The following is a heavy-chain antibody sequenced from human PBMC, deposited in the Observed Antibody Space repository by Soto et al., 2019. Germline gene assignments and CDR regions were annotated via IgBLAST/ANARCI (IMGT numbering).Heavy chain of an antibody. CDR3: ARVAAAGTHYFDY. Sequence: GASVKVSCKASGGTFSSYAISWVRQAPGQGLEWMGGIIPIFGTANYAQKFQGRVTITADESTSTAYMELSSLRSEDTAVYYCARVAAAGTHYFDYWGQGTLVTVSS. CDR2: IIPIFGTA. V-gene: IGHV1-69*13. CDR1: GGTFSSYA. J-gene: IGHJ4*02. D-gene: IGHD6-13*01.